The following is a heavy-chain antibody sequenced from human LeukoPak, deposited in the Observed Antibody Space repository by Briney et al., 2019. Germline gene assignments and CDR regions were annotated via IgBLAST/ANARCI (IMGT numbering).Heavy chain of an antibody. CDR3: ARADCSSTSCYGRLIDY. V-gene: IGHV4-34*01. Sequence: SGTLSLTCAVYGGSFSGYYWSWIRQPPGKGLEWIGEINHSGSTNYNPSLKSRVTISVDTSKNQFSLKLSSVTAADTAVYYCARADCSSTSCYGRLIDYWGQGTLVTVSS. CDR1: GGSFSGYY. CDR2: INHSGST. J-gene: IGHJ4*02. D-gene: IGHD2-2*01.